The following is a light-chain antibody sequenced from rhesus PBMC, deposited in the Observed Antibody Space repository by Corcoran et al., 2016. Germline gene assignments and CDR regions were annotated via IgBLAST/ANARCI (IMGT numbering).Light chain of an antibody. CDR1: QGISSY. J-gene: IGKJ3*01. Sequence: DIQMSQSPSSLSASVGDRVTITCRASQGISSYLNWYQQKPGKAPKLLIYNANSLASGVPSRFSGSGSGTEFTLTISSLQPEDFATYYCQQGNSNPPTFGPGTKLDIK. CDR2: NAN. V-gene: IGKV1-32*02. CDR3: QQGNSNPPT.